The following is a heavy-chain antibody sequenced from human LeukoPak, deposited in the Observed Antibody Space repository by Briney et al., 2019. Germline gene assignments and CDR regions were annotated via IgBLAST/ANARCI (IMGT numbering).Heavy chain of an antibody. D-gene: IGHD3-10*01. CDR2: IYYSGST. Sequence: SETLSLTCAVSGGSISSSYYWSWIRQPPGKGLEWIGYIYYSGSTNYNPSLKSRVSMSVDTSKNQFSLKLSSVTAADTAVYYCARDSGTTGEVKFDSWGRGTLVTVSS. CDR3: ARDSGTTGEVKFDS. J-gene: IGHJ5*01. V-gene: IGHV4-59*12. CDR1: GGSISSSYY.